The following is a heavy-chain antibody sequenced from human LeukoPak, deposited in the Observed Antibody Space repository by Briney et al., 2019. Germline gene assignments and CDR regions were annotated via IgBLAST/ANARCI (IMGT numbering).Heavy chain of an antibody. J-gene: IGHJ4*02. CDR2: INPNSGGT. Sequence: ASVKVSCKASGYSFTDYYMHWVRQAPGQGLEWMGWINPNSGGTSYAQKFQGRVTMTRDTSISTAYVELSGLTSDDTAVYYCARGSSIAARPRGYFDYWGQGTLVTVSS. CDR1: GYSFTDYY. V-gene: IGHV1-2*02. D-gene: IGHD6-6*01. CDR3: ARGSSIAARPRGYFDY.